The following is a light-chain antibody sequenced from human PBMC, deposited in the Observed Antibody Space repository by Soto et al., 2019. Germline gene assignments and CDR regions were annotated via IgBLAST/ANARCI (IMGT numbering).Light chain of an antibody. J-gene: IGKJ4*01. Sequence: EIVMTQSPATLSVSPGERVTLSCRASQSVSSNLAWYQQKPGQAPRLLIYAASTRATGAPARFSGSGSGTEFTLTISSLQSEDFAVYYCQQYNNWPLTFGGGTKVEIK. CDR2: AAS. CDR1: QSVSSN. CDR3: QQYNNWPLT. V-gene: IGKV3-15*01.